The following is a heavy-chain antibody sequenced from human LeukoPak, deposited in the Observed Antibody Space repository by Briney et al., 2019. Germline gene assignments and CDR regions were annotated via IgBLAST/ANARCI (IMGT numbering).Heavy chain of an antibody. Sequence: PSETLSLTCTASGCSISSYYLSWIRQPPGQGLEWIGYIYYSGSTNYNPSLKSRVTISVDTSKNQFSLKRSSVTAADTAVYYCARVAGSYYGMDVWGQGTTVTVSS. CDR3: ARVAGSYYGMDV. D-gene: IGHD6-19*01. J-gene: IGHJ6*02. V-gene: IGHV4-59*08. CDR2: IYYSGST. CDR1: GCSISSYY.